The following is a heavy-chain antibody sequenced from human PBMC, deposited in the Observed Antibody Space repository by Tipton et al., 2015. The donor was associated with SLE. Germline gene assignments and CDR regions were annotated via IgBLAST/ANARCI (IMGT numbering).Heavy chain of an antibody. Sequence: GLVKPSETLSLTCTVSGGSISSYYWSWIRQPPGKGLEWIGDIHYTVSTNYNPSLNSRVTISVDTSKHQVSLKLSSVTAADTAVYYCARGVHILTGYSSWDAFDIWGQGTMVSVSS. CDR2: IHYTVST. CDR3: ARGVHILTGYSSWDAFDI. CDR1: GGSISSYY. D-gene: IGHD3-9*01. V-gene: IGHV4-59*01. J-gene: IGHJ3*02.